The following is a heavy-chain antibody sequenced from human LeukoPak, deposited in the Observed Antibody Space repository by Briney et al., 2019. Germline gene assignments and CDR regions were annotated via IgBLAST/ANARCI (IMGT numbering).Heavy chain of an antibody. CDR3: AKEGDSWYFHR. D-gene: IGHD3-16*01. CDR2: FYSGGST. J-gene: IGHJ2*01. Sequence: GGSLRLSCAASGFTVSTNYMSWVRQAPGKGLEWVSVFYSGGSTYYADSVKGRFTISRDISKNTVYLQMNSLRVEDTAVYYCAKEGDSWYFHRWGRGTLVTVSS. V-gene: IGHV3-66*01. CDR1: GFTVSTNY.